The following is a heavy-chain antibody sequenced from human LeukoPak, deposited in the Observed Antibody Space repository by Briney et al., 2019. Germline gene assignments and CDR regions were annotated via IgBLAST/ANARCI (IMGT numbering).Heavy chain of an antibody. V-gene: IGHV3-21*01. D-gene: IGHD6-13*01. Sequence: GGSLRLSCAASGFTFSSYSMNWVRQAPGKGLEWVSSISSSSSNIYYADSVKGRFTISRDNAKNSLYLQMNSLRAEDTAVYYCASMGWAAAGDKGGYFDYWGQGTLVTVSS. CDR3: ASMGWAAAGDKGGYFDY. CDR1: GFTFSSYS. CDR2: ISSSSSNI. J-gene: IGHJ4*02.